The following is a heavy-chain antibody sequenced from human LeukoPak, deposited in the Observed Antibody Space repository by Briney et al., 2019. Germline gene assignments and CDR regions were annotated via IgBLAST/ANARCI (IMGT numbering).Heavy chain of an antibody. CDR3: AREPVGCSSTSCYTRGDWFDP. CDR2: ISSSSSTI. D-gene: IGHD2-2*02. J-gene: IGHJ5*02. V-gene: IGHV3-48*01. CDR1: GFTFSSYG. Sequence: PGRSLRLSCAASGFTFSSYGMHWVRQAPGKGLEWVSYISSSSSTIYYADSVKGRFTISRDNAKNSLYLQMNSLRAEDTAVYYCAREPVGCSSTSCYTRGDWFDPWGQGTLVTVSS.